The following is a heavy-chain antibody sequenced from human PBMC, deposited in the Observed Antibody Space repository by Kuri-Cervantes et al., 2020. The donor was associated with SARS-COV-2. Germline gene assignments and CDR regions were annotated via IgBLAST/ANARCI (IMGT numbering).Heavy chain of an antibody. CDR3: AKAWRGQWLASYYYYGMDV. CDR2: ISGSGGST. CDR1: GFTFSSYA. Sequence: GGSLRLSCAASGFTFSSYAMSWVRQAPGKGLEWVSAISGSGGSTYYADSVMGRFTISRDNSRNTLYLQMNSLRAEDTAVYYCAKAWRGQWLASYYYYGMDVWGQGTTVTVSS. D-gene: IGHD6-19*01. V-gene: IGHV3-23*01. J-gene: IGHJ6*02.